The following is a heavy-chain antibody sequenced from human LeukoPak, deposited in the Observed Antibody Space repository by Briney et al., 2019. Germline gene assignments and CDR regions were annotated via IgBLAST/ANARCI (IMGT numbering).Heavy chain of an antibody. J-gene: IGHJ6*03. Sequence: SETLSLTCTVSGGSISSGSYYWGWIRQPPGKGLEWIGSIYYSGSTYYNPSLKSRVTISVDTSKNQFSLKLSSVTAADTAVYYCAAVPAAMIDHYYMDVWGKGTTVTVSS. CDR3: AAVPAAMIDHYYMDV. D-gene: IGHD2-2*01. V-gene: IGHV4-39*01. CDR2: IYYSGST. CDR1: GGSISSGSYY.